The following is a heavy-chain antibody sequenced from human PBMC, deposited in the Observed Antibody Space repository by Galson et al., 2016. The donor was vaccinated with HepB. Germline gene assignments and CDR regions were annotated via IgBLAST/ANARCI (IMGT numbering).Heavy chain of an antibody. J-gene: IGHJ4*02. Sequence: SLRLSCAASGFTFSSYWMSWVRQAPGKGLEWVANIKQDGSERYYVDSVKGRFTISRDNAKNSLYLQMNSLRTEDTAVFYCARVGAARSFDYWGQGTLVTVSS. V-gene: IGHV3-7*01. D-gene: IGHD4/OR15-4a*01. CDR2: IKQDGSER. CDR1: GFTFSSYW. CDR3: ARVGAARSFDY.